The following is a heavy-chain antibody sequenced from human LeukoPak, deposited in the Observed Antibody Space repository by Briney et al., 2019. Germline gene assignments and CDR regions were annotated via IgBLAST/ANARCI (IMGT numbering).Heavy chain of an antibody. CDR1: GFPFSNYW. D-gene: IGHD4-23*01. J-gene: IGHJ4*02. V-gene: IGHV3-7*01. Sequence: GGSLRLSCAGSGFPFSNYWMAWVRQAPGKGLEWVANMKEDGGEINYADSVKGRFTISRDNAKNSLDLQMNSLRVDDTAVYYCVRDRGYSTFDYWGQGTLVIVSS. CDR3: VRDRGYSTFDY. CDR2: MKEDGGEI.